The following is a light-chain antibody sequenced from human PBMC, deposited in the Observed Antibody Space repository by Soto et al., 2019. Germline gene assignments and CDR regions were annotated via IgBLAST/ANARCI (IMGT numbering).Light chain of an antibody. CDR2: DVS. J-gene: IGKJ1*01. Sequence: EIVMTQSPATLSVSPGERATLSCRASQSLSSSLAWYQQKPGQAPRLLIYDVSTRATDIPARFSGSGSGTEFTLTISSLQSEDSAVYYCLQYFRWRTFGKGTKVEIK. CDR1: QSLSSS. CDR3: LQYFRWRT. V-gene: IGKV3-15*01.